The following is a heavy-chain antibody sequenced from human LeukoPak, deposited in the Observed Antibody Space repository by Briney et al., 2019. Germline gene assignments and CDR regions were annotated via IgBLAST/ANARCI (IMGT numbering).Heavy chain of an antibody. D-gene: IGHD2-15*01. CDR1: GFTFSSYS. CDR2: ISSSSSYI. V-gene: IGHV3-21*01. J-gene: IGHJ4*02. Sequence: GGSLRLSCAASGFTFSSYSMNWVRQAPGKGLEWVSSISSSSSYIYYADSVKGRFTISRDNARNTLYLQMNSLRAEDTAVYYCARGARAAFDYWGQGTLVTVSS. CDR3: ARGARAAFDY.